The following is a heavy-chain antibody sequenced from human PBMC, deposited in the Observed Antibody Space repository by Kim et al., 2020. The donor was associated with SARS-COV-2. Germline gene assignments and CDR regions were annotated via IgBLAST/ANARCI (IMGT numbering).Heavy chain of an antibody. CDR1: GYTFTSYY. V-gene: IGHV1-46*01. D-gene: IGHD3-16*01. Sequence: ASVKVSCKASGYTFTSYYMHWVRQAPGQGLEWMGIINPSGGSTSYAQKFQGRVTMTRDTSTSTVYMELSSLRSEDTAVYYCAINWGGESRTSTSYGMDVWGQGTTVTVSS. J-gene: IGHJ6*02. CDR2: INPSGGST. CDR3: AINWGGESRTSTSYGMDV.